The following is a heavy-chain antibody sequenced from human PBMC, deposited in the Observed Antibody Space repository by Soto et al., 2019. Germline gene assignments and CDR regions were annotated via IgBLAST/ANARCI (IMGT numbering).Heavy chain of an antibody. Sequence: QVQLVQSGAEVKKPGASVKVSCKASGYTFTSYDIHWVRQATGQGLEWMGWMNPNSGNTGYAQKSXGXXTMTRNTSISTAYMELSSLRSEATAVYYCARERTGTTSMDVWGQGTTVTVSS. J-gene: IGHJ6*02. CDR3: ARERTGTTSMDV. CDR2: MNPNSGNT. CDR1: GYTFTSYD. V-gene: IGHV1-8*01. D-gene: IGHD1-1*01.